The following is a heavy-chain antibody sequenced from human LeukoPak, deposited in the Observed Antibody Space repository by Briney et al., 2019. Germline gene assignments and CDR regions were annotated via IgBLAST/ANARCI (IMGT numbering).Heavy chain of an antibody. CDR2: IYYSGTT. CDR3: ARNLYDSSGSMGIYTFDY. D-gene: IGHD3-22*01. V-gene: IGHV4-59*01. Sequence: PSETLSLTCTVSGGSISSYYWSWIRQPPGKGLEWIGYIYYSGTTNCNPSLKSRVTISVDTSKNQFSLKLNSVTAADTAVYYCARNLYDSSGSMGIYTFDYWGQGILVTVSS. CDR1: GGSISSYY. J-gene: IGHJ4*02.